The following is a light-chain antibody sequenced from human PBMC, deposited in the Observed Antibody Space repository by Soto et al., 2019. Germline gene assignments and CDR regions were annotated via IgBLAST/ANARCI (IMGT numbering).Light chain of an antibody. J-gene: IGKJ4*01. Sequence: EIVLPQSPATLSLSPGERATLSCRASQSVSSYLAWYQQKPGQAPRLLIYDASNRATGIPARFSGSGSGTDFTLTISSLQPEDVAVDYCQQHSNWPLTFGGGTKVEIK. CDR1: QSVSSY. CDR3: QQHSNWPLT. V-gene: IGKV3-11*01. CDR2: DAS.